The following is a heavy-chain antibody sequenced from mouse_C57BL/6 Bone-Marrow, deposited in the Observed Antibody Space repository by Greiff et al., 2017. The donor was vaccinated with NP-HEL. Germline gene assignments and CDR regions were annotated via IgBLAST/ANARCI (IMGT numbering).Heavy chain of an antibody. D-gene: IGHD3-2*02. J-gene: IGHJ2*01. Sequence: VQLQQSGAELVRPGASVKLSCTASGFNIKDDYTHWVKQRPEQGLEWIGWIDPENGDTEYASKFQGKATITADTSSNTAYLQLSSLTSEDTAVYYCTQTAQASFDYWGQGTTLTVSS. CDR1: GFNIKDDY. CDR3: TQTAQASFDY. V-gene: IGHV14-4*01. CDR2: IDPENGDT.